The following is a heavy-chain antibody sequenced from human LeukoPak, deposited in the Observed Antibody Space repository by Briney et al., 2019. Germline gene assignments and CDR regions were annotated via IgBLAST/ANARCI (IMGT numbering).Heavy chain of an antibody. CDR3: AKKASSGYYSAFDY. D-gene: IGHD3-22*01. Sequence: GGSLRLSCAASGFTFSSYAMSWVRQGPGKGLEWVSAISNSGGSTYYADSVQGRFTISKDNSKNTLYLEMNSLSAEDTAVYYCAKKASSGYYSAFDYWGQGTLVTVSS. CDR2: ISNSGGST. J-gene: IGHJ4*02. V-gene: IGHV3-23*01. CDR1: GFTFSSYA.